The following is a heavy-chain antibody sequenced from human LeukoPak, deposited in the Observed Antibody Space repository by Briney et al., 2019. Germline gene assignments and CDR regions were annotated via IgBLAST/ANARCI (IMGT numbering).Heavy chain of an antibody. CDR2: IKSESSGATT. CDR3: TLIKGWGSGTYYLDY. V-gene: IGHV3-15*01. Sequence: GGSLRLSCAASGFSISDDWMSWVRQAPGKGLEWVGRIKSESSGATTHYAAPVKGRFTISRDDSKNTLYLQLNSLKIDDTAVYYCTLIKGWGSGTYYLDYWGQGSLVTVSS. J-gene: IGHJ4*02. CDR1: GFSISDDW. D-gene: IGHD3-10*01.